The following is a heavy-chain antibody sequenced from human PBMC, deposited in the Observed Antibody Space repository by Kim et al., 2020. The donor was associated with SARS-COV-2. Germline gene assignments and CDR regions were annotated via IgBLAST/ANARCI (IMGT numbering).Heavy chain of an antibody. CDR1: GGSISSYY. D-gene: IGHD6-13*01. CDR3: ARKPYSSSWYYYYYGMDV. CDR2: IYYSGST. V-gene: IGHV4-59*13. J-gene: IGHJ6*02. Sequence: ETLSLTCTVSGGSISSYYWSWIRQPPGKGLEWIGYIYYSGSTNYNPSLKSRVTISVDTSKNQFSLKLSSVTAADTAVYYCARKPYSSSWYYYYYGMDVWGQGTTVTVSS.